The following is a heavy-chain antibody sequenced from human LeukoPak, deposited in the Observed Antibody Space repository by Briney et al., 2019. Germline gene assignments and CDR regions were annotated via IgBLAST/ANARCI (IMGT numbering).Heavy chain of an antibody. J-gene: IGHJ4*02. V-gene: IGHV3-21*01. D-gene: IGHD4-11*01. CDR3: TRAHDYINYVPAY. Sequence: GGSLRLSCAASGFTFSSYSINSVRQAPGKGLEWVSSITISSTYISYADSVKGRFTSSRDNAKNSLYLQMNSLRAEDTAVYYCTRAHDYINYVPAYWGQGTLVTVSS. CDR2: ITISSTYI. CDR1: GFTFSSYS.